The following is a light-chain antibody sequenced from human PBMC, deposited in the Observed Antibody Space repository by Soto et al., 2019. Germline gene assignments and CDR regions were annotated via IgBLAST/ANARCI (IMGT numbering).Light chain of an antibody. CDR3: QQYDGDPCT. CDR2: KSA. V-gene: IGKV1-5*03. J-gene: IGKJ2*02. Sequence: DIQMTQSPSTLSASVGDRVTITCRASPSINIRLAWYQQQPGKATKLLVYKSASSQRGVPSRFSGSGSLTEFSLTSSNLQPNDFATYYTQQYDGDPCTVGQGTKREIK. CDR1: PSINIR.